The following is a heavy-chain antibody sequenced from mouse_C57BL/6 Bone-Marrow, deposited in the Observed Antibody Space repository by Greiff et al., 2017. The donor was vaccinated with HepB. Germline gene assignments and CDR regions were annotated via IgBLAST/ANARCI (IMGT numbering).Heavy chain of an antibody. V-gene: IGHV1-26*01. J-gene: IGHJ4*01. Sequence: VQLQQSGPELVKPGASVKISCKASGYTFTDYYMNWVKQSHGKSLEWIGDINPNNGGTSYNQKFKGKATLTVDKSSSTAYMELRSLTSEDSAVYYCARDNSNFGDYAMDYWGQGTSVTVSS. D-gene: IGHD2-5*01. CDR2: INPNNGGT. CDR3: ARDNSNFGDYAMDY. CDR1: GYTFTDYY.